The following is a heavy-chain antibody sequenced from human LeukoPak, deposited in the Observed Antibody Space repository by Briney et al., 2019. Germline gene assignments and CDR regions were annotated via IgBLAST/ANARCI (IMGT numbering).Heavy chain of an antibody. Sequence: SGTLSLTCAVSGGSISSSDWWSWVGPPPGKGLEWIGEIYHSGSTNYNPSLKRRVTISVDKFKNHFSLYLSSVTAADTAVYYCARDRRYYDSSAYIRGFDYWGQGTLVTVSS. V-gene: IGHV4-4*02. J-gene: IGHJ4*02. CDR1: GGSISSSDW. CDR3: ARDRRYYDSSAYIRGFDY. D-gene: IGHD3-22*01. CDR2: IYHSGST.